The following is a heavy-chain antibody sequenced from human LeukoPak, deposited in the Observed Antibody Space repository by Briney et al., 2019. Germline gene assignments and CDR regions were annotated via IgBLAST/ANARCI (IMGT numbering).Heavy chain of an antibody. CDR2: IYTSGST. Sequence: SETLSLTCTVSGGSISSYYWSWIRQPAGKGLEWIGRIYTSGSTNYNPSLKSRVTMSVDTSKNQFSLKLSSVTAADTAVYYCARQPVSSTYTHGFQHFDYWGQGTLVTVSS. V-gene: IGHV4-4*07. J-gene: IGHJ4*02. CDR3: ARQPVSSTYTHGFQHFDY. D-gene: IGHD5-18*01. CDR1: GGSISSYY.